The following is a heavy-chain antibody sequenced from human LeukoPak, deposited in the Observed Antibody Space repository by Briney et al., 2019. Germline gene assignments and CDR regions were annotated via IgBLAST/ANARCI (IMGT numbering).Heavy chain of an antibody. Sequence: GGSLRLSCAASGFTFRSNGMHWVRQAPGRGLEWVTYIWYDGSDADYADPVKGRFTISRDNSKNTLYLQMNSLRAEDTAVYYCARYTTGHGLDVWGQGTLVTVSS. V-gene: IGHV3-33*08. CDR1: GFTFRSNG. CDR2: IWYDGSDA. D-gene: IGHD2/OR15-2a*01. CDR3: ARYTTGHGLDV. J-gene: IGHJ4*02.